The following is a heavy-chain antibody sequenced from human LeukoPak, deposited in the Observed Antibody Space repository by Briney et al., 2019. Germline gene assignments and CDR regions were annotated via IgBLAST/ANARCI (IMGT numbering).Heavy chain of an antibody. V-gene: IGHV3-11*04. CDR1: GFTFSDYY. D-gene: IGHD3-3*01. Sequence: GGSLRLSCAASGFTFSDYYMSWIRQAPGKGLEWVSYISSSGSTIYYADSVKGRFTISRDNSKNTLYLQMNSLRAEDTAVYYCAKDATVLYDFWSGYLTNYFDYWGQGTLVTVSS. CDR2: ISSSGSTI. J-gene: IGHJ4*02. CDR3: AKDATVLYDFWSGYLTNYFDY.